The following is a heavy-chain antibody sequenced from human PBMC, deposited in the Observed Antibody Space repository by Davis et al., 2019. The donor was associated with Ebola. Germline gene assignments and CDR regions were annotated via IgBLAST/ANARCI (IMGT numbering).Heavy chain of an antibody. CDR1: GYTFRIHA. CDR2: LSGSGGVS. CDR3: ARGGETVTGTASHGMDV. J-gene: IGHJ6*02. Sequence: GESLKISCAASGYTFRIHAMTWVRQAPGKGLEWVSALSGSGGVSYYADSVKGRFTISRDNSKNTLYLQMDSLTAEDTAVYYCARGGETVTGTASHGMDVWGQGTTVTVSS. V-gene: IGHV3-23*01. D-gene: IGHD1-14*01.